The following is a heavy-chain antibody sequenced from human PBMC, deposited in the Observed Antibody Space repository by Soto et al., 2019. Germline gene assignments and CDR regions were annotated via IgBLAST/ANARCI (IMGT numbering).Heavy chain of an antibody. Sequence: QGRLVQSGAAVRTPGASVRVSCKASGYSFTGKDISWLRQAPGQGFEWLGWMNPRSGDTGYEQKFQGRVALTRTISVPTAYMTLSSLTSAHAAVYYCARVRRGAAVGGRTYSFSMAIWGAGTTVTVSS. D-gene: IGHD1-26*01. CDR3: ARVRRGAAVGGRTYSFSMAI. CDR1: GYSFTGKD. CDR2: MNPRSGDT. V-gene: IGHV1-8*01. J-gene: IGHJ6*03.